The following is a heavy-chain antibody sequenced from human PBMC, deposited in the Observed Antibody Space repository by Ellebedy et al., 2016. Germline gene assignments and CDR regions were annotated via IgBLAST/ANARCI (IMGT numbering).Heavy chain of an antibody. V-gene: IGHV3-21*01. CDR2: ISSSSSYI. J-gene: IGHJ3*02. D-gene: IGHD1-26*01. CDR3: ARVGMLVADSGDAFDI. CDR1: GFTFSSYS. Sequence: GGSLRLXXAASGFTFSSYSMNWVRQAPGKGLEWVSSISSSSSYIYYADSVKGRFTISRDNAKNSLYLQMNSLRAEDTAVYYCARVGMLVADSGDAFDIWGQGTMVTVSS.